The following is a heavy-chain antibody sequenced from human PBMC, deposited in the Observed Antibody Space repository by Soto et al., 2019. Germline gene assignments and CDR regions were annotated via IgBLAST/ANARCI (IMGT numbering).Heavy chain of an antibody. Sequence: QVQLQESGPGLVKPSQTLSLTCTVSGGSISSGGYYWSWIRQHPGKGLEWIGYIYYSGSTYYNPSLKSRFTISVDTSKNQFSLKLSSVTAADTAVYYCARGLIVVVPAAIKHSSRWYGAFDYWGQGTLVTVSS. J-gene: IGHJ4*02. D-gene: IGHD2-2*01. CDR1: GGSISSGGYY. V-gene: IGHV4-31*03. CDR2: IYYSGST. CDR3: ARGLIVVVPAAIKHSSRWYGAFDY.